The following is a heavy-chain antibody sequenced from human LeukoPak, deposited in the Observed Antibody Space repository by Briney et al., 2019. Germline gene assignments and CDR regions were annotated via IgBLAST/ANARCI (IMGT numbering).Heavy chain of an antibody. CDR2: IYYSGSS. CDR3: ASSGYSSRYYYYYMDV. Sequence: PSETLSLTCTVSGVSISSSSYYWGWVRQPPGKGLEWIGSIYYSGSSYYNPSLKSRVTISVDTSKNQFSLKLSSVTAADTAVYYCASSGYSSRYYYYYMDVWGKGTTVTVSS. CDR1: GVSISSSSYY. D-gene: IGHD6-13*01. J-gene: IGHJ6*03. V-gene: IGHV4-39*01.